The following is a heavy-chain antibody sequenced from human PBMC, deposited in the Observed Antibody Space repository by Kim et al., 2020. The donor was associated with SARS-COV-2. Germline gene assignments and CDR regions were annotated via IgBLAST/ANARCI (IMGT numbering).Heavy chain of an antibody. CDR3: SRAYPDYDIMTGYYYFDY. J-gene: IGHJ4*02. CDR2: IYYSGST. V-gene: IGHV4-59*13. Sequence: SETLSLTCTVSGGSISGYYWSWIRHPPWKGLEWIGYIYYSGSTNYNPSLKSRGTISVDTSKNQFPLTLSSVTAADTAVYYCSRAYPDYDIMTGYYYFDYLGQGTLVTVSS. D-gene: IGHD3-9*01. CDR1: GGSISGYY.